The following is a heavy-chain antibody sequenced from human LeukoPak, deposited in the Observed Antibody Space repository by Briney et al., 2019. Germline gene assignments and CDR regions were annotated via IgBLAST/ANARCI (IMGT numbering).Heavy chain of an antibody. CDR1: GGTFSSYA. J-gene: IGHJ3*02. CDR2: IIPIFGTA. CDR3: ASEDTTKTDAFDI. Sequence: SVKVSCKASGGTFSSYAISWVRQAPGQGLEWMGGIIPIFGTANYAQKFQGRVTITADESTSTAYMELSSLRSEDTAVYYCASEDTTKTDAFDIWGQGTMVAVSS. D-gene: IGHD1-1*01. V-gene: IGHV1-69*13.